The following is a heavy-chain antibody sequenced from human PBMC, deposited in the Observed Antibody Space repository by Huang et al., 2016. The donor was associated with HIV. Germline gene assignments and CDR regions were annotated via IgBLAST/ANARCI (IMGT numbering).Heavy chain of an antibody. CDR3: AGVQQWLVRETFDI. J-gene: IGHJ3*02. D-gene: IGHD6-19*01. Sequence: QVQLQESGPGLVKPSETLSLTCTVSGGSISSSSYYWGWIRQPPGKGLEWIGSIYFSGNTDYNPSLNSRVTISGDTSKNQFSLNLWSVTAADTAVYCCAGVQQWLVRETFDIWGQGTMVSVSS. V-gene: IGHV4-39*01. CDR2: IYFSGNT. CDR1: GGSISSSSYY.